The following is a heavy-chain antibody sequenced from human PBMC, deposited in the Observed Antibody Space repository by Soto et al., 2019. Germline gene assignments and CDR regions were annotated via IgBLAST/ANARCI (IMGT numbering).Heavy chain of an antibody. Sequence: SETLSLTCTVSGGSISSGGYYWSWIRQHPGKGLEWIGYIYYSGSTYYNPSLKSRVTISVDTSKNQFSLKLSSVTAADTAVYYCARTGDSSWFNWFDPWGQGTLVTVSS. CDR3: ARTGDSSWFNWFDP. J-gene: IGHJ5*02. CDR1: GGSISSGGYY. D-gene: IGHD6-13*01. CDR2: IYYSGST. V-gene: IGHV4-31*03.